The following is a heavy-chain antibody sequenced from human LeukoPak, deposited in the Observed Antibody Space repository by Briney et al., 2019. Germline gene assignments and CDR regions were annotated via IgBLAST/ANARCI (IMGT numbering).Heavy chain of an antibody. D-gene: IGHD3-9*01. CDR2: IRYDGSNK. CDR1: GFTFSSYG. V-gene: IGHV3-30*02. CDR3: AEDGGDILTGYYGEMTLDY. Sequence: GGSLRLSCAASGFTFSSYGMHWVRQAPGKGLEWVAFIRYDGSNKYYADSVKGRFTISRDNSKNTLYLQMNSLRAEDTAVYYCAEDGGDILTGYYGEMTLDYWGQGTLVTVSS. J-gene: IGHJ4*02.